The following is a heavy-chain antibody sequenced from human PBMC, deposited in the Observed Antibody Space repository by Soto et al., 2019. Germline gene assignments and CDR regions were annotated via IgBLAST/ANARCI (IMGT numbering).Heavy chain of an antibody. D-gene: IGHD1-26*01. V-gene: IGHV3-23*01. J-gene: IGHJ4*02. Sequence: GGSLSLSCAASGFTSSSSAMSWVRQAPGKGLEWVSAISGSGGSTYYADPVKGRFTISRDNSKNTLYLQMNSLRAEDTAVYYCAKDGGATSYYWGQGTLVTVSS. CDR3: AKDGGATSYY. CDR1: GFTSSSSA. CDR2: ISGSGGST.